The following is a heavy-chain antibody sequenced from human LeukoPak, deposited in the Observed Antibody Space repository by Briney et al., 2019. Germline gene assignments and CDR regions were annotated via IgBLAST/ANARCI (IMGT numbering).Heavy chain of an antibody. CDR3: ARTLLNDAFDI. J-gene: IGHJ3*02. CDR1: GFTVSSNY. Sequence: GGSPRLSCAASGFTVSSNYMSWVRQAPGKGLEWVSVIYSGGSTYYADSVKGRFTISRDNSKNTLYLQMNSLRAEDTAVYYCARTLLNDAFDIWGQGTMVTVSS. CDR2: IYSGGST. D-gene: IGHD1-26*01. V-gene: IGHV3-53*01.